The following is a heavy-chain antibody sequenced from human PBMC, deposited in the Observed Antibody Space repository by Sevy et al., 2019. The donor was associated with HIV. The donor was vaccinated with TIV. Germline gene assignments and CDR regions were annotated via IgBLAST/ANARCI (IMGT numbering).Heavy chain of an antibody. Sequence: GGSLRLSCPASGFTFSSYAMHWVRQAPGKGLEYVSAISSNGGSTYYADSVKGRFTISRDNSKNTLYLQMSSLRAEDTAVYYCVKASGYSSGWSYFDYWGQGTLVTVSS. CDR1: GFTFSSYA. CDR3: VKASGYSSGWSYFDY. V-gene: IGHV3-64D*06. CDR2: ISSNGGST. J-gene: IGHJ4*02. D-gene: IGHD6-19*01.